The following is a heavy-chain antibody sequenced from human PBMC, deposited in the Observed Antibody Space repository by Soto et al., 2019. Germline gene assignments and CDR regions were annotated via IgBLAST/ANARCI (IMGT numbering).Heavy chain of an antibody. J-gene: IGHJ6*02. V-gene: IGHV1-18*01. CDR3: ARVWCISTSCYAATYYYYGMDV. CDR2: VSAYNGNT. Sequence: GASVKVSCKASGYTFTSYGISWVRQAPGQGLEWVGWVSAYNGNTNYAQKLQGRVTMTTDTSTSTAYMELRSLRSDDTAVYYCARVWCISTSCYAATYYYYGMDVWGQGTTVTVSS. CDR1: GYTFTSYG. D-gene: IGHD2-2*01.